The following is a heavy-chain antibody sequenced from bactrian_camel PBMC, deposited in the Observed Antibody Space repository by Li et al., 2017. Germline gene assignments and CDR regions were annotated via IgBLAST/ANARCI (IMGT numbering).Heavy chain of an antibody. CDR1: GFTFSSYD. D-gene: IGHD1*01. V-gene: IGHV3S40*01. J-gene: IGHJ4*01. Sequence: EVQLVESGGGLVQPGGSLRLSCAASGFTFSSYDMSWVRQSPGKGLERVSAISASGRSTDYADSVKGRFTISRDNAKNTVYLLMNSLKPEDTAVYYCVKPNPDARGGFDHWGQGTQVTVS. CDR3: VKPNPDARGGFDH. CDR2: ISASGRST.